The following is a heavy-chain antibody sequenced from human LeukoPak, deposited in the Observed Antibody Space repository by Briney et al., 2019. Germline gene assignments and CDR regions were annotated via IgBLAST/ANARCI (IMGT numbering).Heavy chain of an antibody. D-gene: IGHD6-13*01. J-gene: IGHJ5*02. CDR1: GGSISSSSFY. Sequence: SETLSLTCTVSGGSISSSSFYWGWICQPPGKGLEWIGEISHSGSANCNPSLKSRVTISVDTSKNQFSLNLSSVTAADTAVYYCARMMAAAGTPPWFDPWGQGTLVTVSS. CDR3: ARMMAAAGTPPWFDP. V-gene: IGHV4-39*07. CDR2: ISHSGSA.